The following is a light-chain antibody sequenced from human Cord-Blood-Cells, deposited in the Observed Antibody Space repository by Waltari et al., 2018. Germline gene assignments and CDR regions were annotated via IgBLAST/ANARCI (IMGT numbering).Light chain of an antibody. V-gene: IGLV2-14*01. CDR1: SSDVGGYNY. CDR2: DVN. J-gene: IGLJ1*01. CDR3: SSYTSSSTYV. Sequence: QSALTQPASVSGSPGQSITISCTGTSSDVGGYNYVSWYQPHPGKAPKLMIYDVNNRPSGVSNRFSGSKSGNTASLTISGLQAEDEADYYCSSYTSSSTYVFGTGTKVTVL.